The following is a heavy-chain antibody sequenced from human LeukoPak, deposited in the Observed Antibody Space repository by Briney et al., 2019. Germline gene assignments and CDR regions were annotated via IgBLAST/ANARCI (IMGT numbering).Heavy chain of an antibody. CDR3: ARDLAYFDASWFDP. J-gene: IGHJ5*02. CDR2: ISAYNGNT. Sequence: EASVKVSCKASGYTFTSYGISWVRQAPGQGLEWMGWISAYNGNTNYAQKLQGRVTMTTDTPTSTAYMELRSLRSDDTAVYYCARDLAYFDASWFDPWGQGTLVTVSS. CDR1: GYTFTSYG. D-gene: IGHD3-9*01. V-gene: IGHV1-18*04.